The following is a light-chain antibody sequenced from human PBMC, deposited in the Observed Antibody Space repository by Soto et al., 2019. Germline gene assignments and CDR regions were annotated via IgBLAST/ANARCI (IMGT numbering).Light chain of an antibody. CDR3: QQYGTSPKT. CDR1: QSVSSGN. J-gene: IGKJ1*01. CDR2: GTS. V-gene: IGKV3-20*01. Sequence: EIVLTHSPGTLSLFPGQRATLSCRASQSVSSGNLAWYQQKPGQAPRLLIYGTSNRATGIPDRFTGSGSGTEFTLTIIRLEREDFAVYYCQQYGTSPKTFGQGTRWIS.